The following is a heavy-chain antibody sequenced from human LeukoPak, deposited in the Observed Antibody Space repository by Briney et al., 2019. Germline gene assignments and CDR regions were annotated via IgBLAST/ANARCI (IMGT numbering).Heavy chain of an antibody. Sequence: GGSLRLSCAASGFTFSSYWMSWVRQAPGKGLEWVANIKQDGSEKYYVDSVKGRFTISRDNAKNSLYLQMNSLRAEDTALYYCAKALDSSSWYTPDYWGQGTLVTVSS. CDR1: GFTFSSYW. CDR2: IKQDGSEK. D-gene: IGHD6-13*01. J-gene: IGHJ4*02. CDR3: AKALDSSSWYTPDY. V-gene: IGHV3-7*03.